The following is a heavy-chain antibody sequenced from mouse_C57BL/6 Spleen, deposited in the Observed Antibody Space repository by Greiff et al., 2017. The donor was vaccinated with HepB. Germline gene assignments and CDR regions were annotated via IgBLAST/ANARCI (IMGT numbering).Heavy chain of an antibody. D-gene: IGHD1-1*01. V-gene: IGHV1-69*01. CDR1: GYTFTSYW. J-gene: IGHJ3*01. Sequence: VQLQHPGAELVMPGASVKLSCKASGYTFTSYWMHWVKQRPGQGLEWIGEIDPSDSYTNYNQKFKGKSTLTVDKSSSTAYMRLSSLTSEDSAVYFCARSDYYGSSVWFAYWGQGTLVTVSA. CDR3: ARSDYYGSSVWFAY. CDR2: IDPSDSYT.